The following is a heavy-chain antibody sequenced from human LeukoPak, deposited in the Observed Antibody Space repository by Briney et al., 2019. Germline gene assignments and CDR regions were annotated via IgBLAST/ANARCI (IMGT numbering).Heavy chain of an antibody. V-gene: IGHV1-2*02. CDR1: GYTFTGYY. D-gene: IGHD3-10*01. J-gene: IGHJ5*02. Sequence: ASVQVFCKASGYTFTGYYIHWVRQAPGQGLEWMGGLNPDTGSTNYAQKFQARVIMTRDTSINTAYMELRRLRYDDTAMYFCARESFSGSGGLNWFAPWGQGTLVTVSA. CDR2: LNPDTGST. CDR3: ARESFSGSGGLNWFAP.